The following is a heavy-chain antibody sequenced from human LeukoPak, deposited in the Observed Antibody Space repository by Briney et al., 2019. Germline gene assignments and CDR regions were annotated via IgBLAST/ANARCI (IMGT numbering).Heavy chain of an antibody. CDR2: ISGSGGST. CDR1: GFTFSSYA. D-gene: IGHD1-26*01. Sequence: HPGGSLRLSCAASGFTFSSYAMSWVRQAPGKGLEWVSAISGSGGSTYYADSVKGRFTISRDNSKNTLYLQMNSLRTEDTAVYYCAKGRVGANGYYYYGMDVWGQGTTVTVSS. CDR3: AKGRVGANGYYYYGMDV. J-gene: IGHJ6*02. V-gene: IGHV3-23*01.